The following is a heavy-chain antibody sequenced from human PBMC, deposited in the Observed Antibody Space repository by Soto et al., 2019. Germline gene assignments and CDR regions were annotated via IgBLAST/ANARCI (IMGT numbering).Heavy chain of an antibody. Sequence: QVQLVQSGAEVKKPGASVRVSCKASGYTFTSYGVSWVRQAPGQGLEWMGWISAYNGNTKYAQKLQGRLTMTTDTSTSTAYLELRSLRSDDTAMYYCARDPPLHVDTAQKFAYWGQGTLVTVSS. J-gene: IGHJ4*02. CDR2: ISAYNGNT. D-gene: IGHD5-18*01. V-gene: IGHV1-18*04. CDR1: GYTFTSYG. CDR3: ARDPPLHVDTAQKFAY.